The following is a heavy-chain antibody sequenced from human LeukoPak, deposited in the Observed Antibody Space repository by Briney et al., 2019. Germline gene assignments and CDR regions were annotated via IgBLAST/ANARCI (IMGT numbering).Heavy chain of an antibody. D-gene: IGHD5-12*01. Sequence: GGSLRLSCAASGFTFSSYAMNWVRQAPGKGLEWVSAISGSGGSTYYADSVKGRFTISRDNSKNTLYLQMNSLRAEDTAVYYCAKGKAVPYIQYSGVYWGQGTLVTVSS. V-gene: IGHV3-23*01. CDR1: GFTFSSYA. J-gene: IGHJ4*02. CDR3: AKGKAVPYIQYSGVY. CDR2: ISGSGGST.